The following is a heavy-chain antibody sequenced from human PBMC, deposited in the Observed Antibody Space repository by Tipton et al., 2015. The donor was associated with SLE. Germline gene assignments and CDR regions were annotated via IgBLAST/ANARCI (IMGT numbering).Heavy chain of an antibody. Sequence: GSLRLSCAASGFTFSNYWMHWVRQAPGKGLVWVSLIKGDGSSTNYADSVKGRFTISRDNPKNILYLQMNSLRDDDTAVYYCIREFSGWSDQWGQGTLVTVSS. CDR3: IREFSGWSDQ. CDR1: GFTFSNYW. V-gene: IGHV3-74*01. CDR2: IKGDGSST. J-gene: IGHJ5*02. D-gene: IGHD2-15*01.